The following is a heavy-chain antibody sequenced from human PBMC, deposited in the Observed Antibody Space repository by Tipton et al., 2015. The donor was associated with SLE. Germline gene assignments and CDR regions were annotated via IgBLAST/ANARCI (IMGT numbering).Heavy chain of an antibody. V-gene: IGHV4-59*11. D-gene: IGHD2-21*02. Sequence: TLSLTYIVSGGSISSHYWSWVRQPPGKGLEWIGYMYYSGSANYNPSLKSRVTISVDTSKKQFSLNLSSVTAADTAVYYCARDLEMYGGDTPGFDPWGQGIPVTVSS. CDR2: MYYSGSA. J-gene: IGHJ5*02. CDR1: GGSISSHY. CDR3: ARDLEMYGGDTPGFDP.